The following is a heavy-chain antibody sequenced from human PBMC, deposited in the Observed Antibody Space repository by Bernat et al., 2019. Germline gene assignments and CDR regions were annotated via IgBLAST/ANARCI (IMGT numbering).Heavy chain of an antibody. CDR1: GFTFSSYW. D-gene: IGHD5-18*01. Sequence: EVQLVESGGGLVQPGGSLRLSCAASGFTFSSYWMSWVRQAPGKGLEWVANIKQDGSEKYYVDSVRGRFTISRDNAKNSLYLQMTSLRAVDTAVSYCARSRRYSYGYFDYWGQGTLVTVSS. V-gene: IGHV3-7*03. CDR2: IKQDGSEK. J-gene: IGHJ4*02. CDR3: ARSRRYSYGYFDY.